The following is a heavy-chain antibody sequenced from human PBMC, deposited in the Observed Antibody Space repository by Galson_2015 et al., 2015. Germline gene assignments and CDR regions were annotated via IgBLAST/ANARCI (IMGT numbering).Heavy chain of an antibody. CDR3: ARASQDCSSNSCPYNY. D-gene: IGHD2-2*01. J-gene: IGHJ4*02. Sequence: SVKVSCKASGGSFSIYDISWGRQAPGQGPQWMGGITPIFGTANYAQRFQGRVTITAEKSTSTAYMELSSLRSEDTAVYYCARASQDCSSNSCPYNYWGPGTLVTVSS. CDR1: GGSFSIYD. V-gene: IGHV1-69*06. CDR2: ITPIFGTA.